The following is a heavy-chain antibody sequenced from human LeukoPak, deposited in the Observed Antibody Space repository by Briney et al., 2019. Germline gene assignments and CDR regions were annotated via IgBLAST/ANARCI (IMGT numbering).Heavy chain of an antibody. V-gene: IGHV4-34*01. CDR2: INHIVVT. CDR1: GESFSGYY. CDR3: ARADSMIRGVLDY. J-gene: IGHJ4*02. D-gene: IGHD3-10*01. Sequence: PSETLSLTCAVYGESFSGYYWSWISQPPGKGLEWIGEINHIVVTNYNPSLKSRVTISIDTSKNQFSLKLSSVAAADTAVYDCARADSMIRGVLDYWGQGTLVTVSS.